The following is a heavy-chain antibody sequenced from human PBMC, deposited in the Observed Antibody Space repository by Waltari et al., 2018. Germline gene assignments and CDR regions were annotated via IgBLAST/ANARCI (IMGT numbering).Heavy chain of an antibody. CDR1: GYSFNDYS. D-gene: IGHD3-10*01. Sequence: QVQLVQSGAEVKKPGASVKVSCKASGYSFNDYSMHWVRQAPGQGLEWVGGINTSGGAQTFAQRVQGRVTMTRDTSTSKGHMEMSRLGSDDTDVYHCAREGAGTVIGRYSSGLVWLAHWGQGTLVTVSS. J-gene: IGHJ5*02. CDR2: INTSGGAQ. V-gene: IGHV1-2*02. CDR3: AREGAGTVIGRYSSGLVWLAH.